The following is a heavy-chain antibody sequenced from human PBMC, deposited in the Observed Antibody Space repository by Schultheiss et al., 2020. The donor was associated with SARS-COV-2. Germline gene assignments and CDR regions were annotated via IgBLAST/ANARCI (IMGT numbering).Heavy chain of an antibody. CDR2: IYHSGST. J-gene: IGHJ3*01. D-gene: IGHD3-22*01. V-gene: IGHV4-38-2*02. Sequence: SQTLSLTCTVSGGSISSYYWSWIRQPPGKGLEWIGSIYHSGSTYYNPSLKSRVTISVDTSKNQFSLKLTSVTAADTAVYYFARDSDYYYDSSGYYYWGQGTMVTVSS. CDR1: GGSISSYY. CDR3: ARDSDYYYDSSGYYY.